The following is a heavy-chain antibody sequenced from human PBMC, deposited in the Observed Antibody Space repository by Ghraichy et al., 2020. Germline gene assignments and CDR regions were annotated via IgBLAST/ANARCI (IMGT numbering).Heavy chain of an antibody. J-gene: IGHJ6*02. Sequence: SVKVSCKASGGTFSSYAISWVRQAPGQGLEWMGRIIPILGIANYAQKFQGRVTITADKSTSTAYMELSSLRSEDTAVYYCAREVAPAADYYYGMDVWGQGTTVTVSS. CDR3: AREVAPAADYYYGMDV. D-gene: IGHD2-2*01. CDR1: GGTFSSYA. V-gene: IGHV1-69*04. CDR2: IIPILGIA.